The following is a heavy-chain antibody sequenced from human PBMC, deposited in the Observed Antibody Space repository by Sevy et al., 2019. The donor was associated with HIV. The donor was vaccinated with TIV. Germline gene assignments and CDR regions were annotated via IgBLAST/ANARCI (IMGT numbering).Heavy chain of an antibody. Sequence: SVKVSCKASGGTFSSYAISWVRQAPGQGLEWMGGIIPIFGTANYAQKFQGRVTITADESTSTAYMELSSLRSEDTAVYYCARDGARVDINWFDPWGQGTLVTVSS. CDR1: GGTFSSYA. CDR3: ARDGARVDINWFDP. J-gene: IGHJ5*02. D-gene: IGHD3-3*01. CDR2: IIPIFGTA. V-gene: IGHV1-69*13.